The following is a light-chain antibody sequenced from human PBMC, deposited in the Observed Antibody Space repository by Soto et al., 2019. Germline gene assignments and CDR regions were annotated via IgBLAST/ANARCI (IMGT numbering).Light chain of an antibody. CDR1: QSVSSN. CDR2: GAS. V-gene: IGKV3-15*01. Sequence: EIVMTQPPATLSVSPGERATLSCRASQSVSSNLAWYQQKPGQAPRLLIYGASTRATGIPARFSGSGSGTEFTLTISSLQSEDIATYYCQQYENFPLTFGGGTKVDI. J-gene: IGKJ4*01. CDR3: QQYENFPLT.